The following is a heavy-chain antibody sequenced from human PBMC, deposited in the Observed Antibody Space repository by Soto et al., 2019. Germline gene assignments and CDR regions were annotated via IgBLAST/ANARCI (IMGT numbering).Heavy chain of an antibody. V-gene: IGHV3-33*01. J-gene: IGHJ6*02. Sequence: QVQLVESGGGVVQPGRSLRLSCAASGFTFSSYGMHWVRQAPGKGLEWVAVIWYDGSNKYYADSVKGRFTISRDNSKNTLYLQMNSLRAEDTAVYYCARAGIAVAGRIYYYGMDVWGQGTTVTVSS. CDR3: ARAGIAVAGRIYYYGMDV. D-gene: IGHD6-19*01. CDR1: GFTFSSYG. CDR2: IWYDGSNK.